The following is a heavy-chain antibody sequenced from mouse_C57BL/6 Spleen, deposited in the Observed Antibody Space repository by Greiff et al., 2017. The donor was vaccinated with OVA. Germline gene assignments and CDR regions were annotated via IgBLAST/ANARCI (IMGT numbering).Heavy chain of an antibody. J-gene: IGHJ3*01. CDR3: ARGWDEAWFAY. V-gene: IGHV1-82*01. D-gene: IGHD4-1*01. CDR2: IYPGDGDT. CDR1: GYAFSSSW. Sequence: QVQLKESGPELVKPGASVKISCKASGYAFSSSWMNWVKQRPGKGLEWIGRIYPGDGDTNYNGKFKGKATLTADKSSSTAYMQLSRLTSEASAVYFCARGWDEAWFAYWGQGTLVTVSA.